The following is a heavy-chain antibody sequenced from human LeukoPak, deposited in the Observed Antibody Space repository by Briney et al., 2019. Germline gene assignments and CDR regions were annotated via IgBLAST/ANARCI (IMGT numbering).Heavy chain of an antibody. CDR3: NCFDY. J-gene: IGHJ4*02. CDR2: ISYDGSNK. V-gene: IGHV3-30*01. CDR1: GFTFSSYV. Sequence: GRSLRLSCAASGFTFSSYVMHWVRQAPGKGLEWVAVISYDGSNKYYEDSVKGRFTISRDNSKNTLYLQMNSLRAEDTAVYYCNCFDYWGQGTLVTVSS.